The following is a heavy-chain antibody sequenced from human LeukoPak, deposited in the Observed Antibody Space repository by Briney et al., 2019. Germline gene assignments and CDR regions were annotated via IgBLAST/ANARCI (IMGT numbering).Heavy chain of an antibody. D-gene: IGHD1-26*01. V-gene: IGHV4-4*07. CDR1: GGSFSSYY. J-gene: IGHJ2*01. CDR2: IYNSGTT. Sequence: SETLSLTCTVSGGSFSSYYWTWIRQPAGKGLEWIGRIYNSGTTNYSPSLESRVTMSLDTSKNRFSLSLSSVTAADTAVYYCARDRLGATGHWRIDVWGRGTLVTVSS. CDR3: ARDRLGATGHWRIDV.